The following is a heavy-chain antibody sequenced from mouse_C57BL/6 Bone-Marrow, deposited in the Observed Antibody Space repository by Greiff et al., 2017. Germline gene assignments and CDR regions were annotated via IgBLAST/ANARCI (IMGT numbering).Heavy chain of an antibody. Sequence: QVQLQQPGAELVKPGASVKLSCKASGYTFTSYWMHWVKQRPGQGLEWIGMIHPNSGSTNYHEKFKSKATLTVDKSSSTAYMQLSSLTSEDSAVYYCADDYDSGAYFDYWGQGTTLTGSA. J-gene: IGHJ2*01. CDR3: ADDYDSGAYFDY. CDR2: IHPNSGST. D-gene: IGHD2-4*01. V-gene: IGHV1-64*01. CDR1: GYTFTSYW.